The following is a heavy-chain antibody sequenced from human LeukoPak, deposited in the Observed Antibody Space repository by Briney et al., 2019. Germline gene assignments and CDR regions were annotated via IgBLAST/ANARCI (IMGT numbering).Heavy chain of an antibody. D-gene: IGHD6-13*01. CDR2: INHSGST. V-gene: IGHV4-34*01. J-gene: IGHJ4*02. Sequence: SETLSLTCAVYGGSFSGYYWSWIRQPPGKGLEWIGEINHSGSTNYNPSLKSRVTISVDTSKNQFSLKLSSVTAADTAVYYCARETGQQLPRSDYWGQGTLVTVSS. CDR1: GGSFSGYY. CDR3: ARETGQQLPRSDY.